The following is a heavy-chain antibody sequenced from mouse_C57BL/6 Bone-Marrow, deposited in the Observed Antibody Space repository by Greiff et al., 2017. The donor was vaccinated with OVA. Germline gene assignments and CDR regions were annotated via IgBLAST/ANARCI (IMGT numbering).Heavy chain of an antibody. CDR3: ARGRGSKGPDYYAMDY. J-gene: IGHJ4*01. CDR1: GYTFTDYY. V-gene: IGHV1-26*01. D-gene: IGHD1-1*01. Sequence: EVQLQQSGPELVKPGASVKISCKASGYTFTDYYMHWVKQSHGQSLEWIGDINPNNGGTRYNQKFKGKATLTVDKSSSTAYMELRSLTSEDSAVYYCARGRGSKGPDYYAMDYWGQGTSVTVSS. CDR2: INPNNGGT.